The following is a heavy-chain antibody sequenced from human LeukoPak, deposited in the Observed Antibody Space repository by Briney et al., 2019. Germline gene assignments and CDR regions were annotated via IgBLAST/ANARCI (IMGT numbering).Heavy chain of an antibody. CDR2: FDPEDGET. V-gene: IGHV1-24*01. J-gene: IGHJ6*03. CDR1: GYTLTELS. D-gene: IGHD5-24*01. Sequence: ASVKVSCKVSGYTLTELSMHWVRQAPGKGLEWMGGFDPEDGETIYAQKFQGRVTMTEDTSTDTAYMELSSLRSEDTAVYYCARETRDGYPDTARPIYYYYYMDVWGKGTTVTISS. CDR3: ARETRDGYPDTARPIYYYYYMDV.